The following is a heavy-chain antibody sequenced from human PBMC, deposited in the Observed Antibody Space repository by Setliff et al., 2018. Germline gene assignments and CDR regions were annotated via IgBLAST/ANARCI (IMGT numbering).Heavy chain of an antibody. J-gene: IGHJ4*02. CDR1: GGSFSTYY. V-gene: IGHV4-34*01. Sequence: PSETLSLTCAVYGGSFSTYYWIWIRQPPGKGLEWIGEINHSGSTNYNPSLKSRVTISVDTSKNQFSLKLSSVTAADTAVYYGASEREYSGSYYWGQGTLVTVSS. D-gene: IGHD1-26*01. CDR3: ASEREYSGSYY. CDR2: INHSGST.